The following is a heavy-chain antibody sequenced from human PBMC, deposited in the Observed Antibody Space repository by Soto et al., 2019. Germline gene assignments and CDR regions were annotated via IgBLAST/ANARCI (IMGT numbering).Heavy chain of an antibody. V-gene: IGHV3-13*01. CDR1: GFTFSSYD. CDR3: ARTRAGARTMDG. CDR2: IGTAGDT. D-gene: IGHD6-19*01. Sequence: PGGSLRLSCAASGFTFSSYDMHWVRQATGKGLEWVSAIGTAGDTYYPGSVKGRFTISRENAKTSLYLQMNSLRAGDTAVYYCARTRAGARTMDGWGQGNTRTVSS. J-gene: IGHJ6*02.